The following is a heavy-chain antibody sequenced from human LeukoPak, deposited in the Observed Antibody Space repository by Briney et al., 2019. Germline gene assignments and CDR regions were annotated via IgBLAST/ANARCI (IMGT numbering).Heavy chain of an antibody. V-gene: IGHV3-7*03. D-gene: IGHD6-13*01. J-gene: IGHJ6*02. CDR3: AKDIGAAGYYGMDV. CDR2: IKQDGSEK. Sequence: PGGSLRLSCAASGFTFSSYSMNWVRQAPGKGLEWVANIKQDGSEKYYVDSVKGRFTISRDNAKNSLYLQMNSLRAEDTALYYCAKDIGAAGYYGMDVWGQGTTVTVSS. CDR1: GFTFSSYS.